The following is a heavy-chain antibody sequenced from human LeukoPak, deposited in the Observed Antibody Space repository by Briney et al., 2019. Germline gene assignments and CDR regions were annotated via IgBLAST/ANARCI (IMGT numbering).Heavy chain of an antibody. J-gene: IGHJ4*02. CDR3: ANVYYYGSGSPDY. D-gene: IGHD3-10*01. Sequence: RRSLRLSCAASGFTFSSYGMHWVRQAPGKGLEWVAVISYDGSNKYYADSVKGRFTISRDNSKNTLYLQMNSLRAEDTAVYYCANVYYYGSGSPDYWGQGTLVTVSS. V-gene: IGHV3-30*18. CDR2: ISYDGSNK. CDR1: GFTFSSYG.